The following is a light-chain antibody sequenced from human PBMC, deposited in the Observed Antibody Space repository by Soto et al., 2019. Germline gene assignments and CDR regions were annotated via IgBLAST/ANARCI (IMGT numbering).Light chain of an antibody. Sequence: DIQMTQSPSSVSASVGDRVTITCRASQGISSWLAWYQQKPGKAPNLLIYAASSLQSGVPSRFSGSGSGTDFTLTISRLEPEDFAVYYCQHYGSSRLTFGPGTKVDIK. CDR2: AAS. CDR1: QGISSW. V-gene: IGKV1-12*01. CDR3: QHYGSSRLT. J-gene: IGKJ3*01.